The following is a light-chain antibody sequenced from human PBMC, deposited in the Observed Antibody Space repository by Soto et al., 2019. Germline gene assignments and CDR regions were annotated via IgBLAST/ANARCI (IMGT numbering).Light chain of an antibody. Sequence: DIQMTQSPSSLSASVGDRVTITCRASQGISNYLAWYQQKPGKVPKLLIYAASTLQSGVPSRFSGSGSETDFTLTISSLKPEDVATYYCQKYNSAPRTFGQGTKVEI. CDR1: QGISNY. CDR3: QKYNSAPRT. V-gene: IGKV1-27*01. J-gene: IGKJ1*01. CDR2: AAS.